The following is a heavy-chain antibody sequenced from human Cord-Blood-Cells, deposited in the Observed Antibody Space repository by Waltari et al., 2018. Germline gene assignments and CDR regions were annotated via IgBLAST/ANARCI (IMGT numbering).Heavy chain of an antibody. V-gene: IGHV2-5*01. CDR1: GFSLSTSGVG. CDR2: IYWNDDK. CDR3: AHIEGETILTGDDDAFDI. J-gene: IGHJ3*02. Sequence: QITLKESGPTLVKPTQTLTLTCTFSGFSLSTSGVGVGWIRQPPGKALEWLALIYWNDDKRYSPSLKSRLTITKDTSKNQVVLTMTNMDPVNTATYYCAHIEGETILTGDDDAFDIWGQGTMVTVSS. D-gene: IGHD7-27*01.